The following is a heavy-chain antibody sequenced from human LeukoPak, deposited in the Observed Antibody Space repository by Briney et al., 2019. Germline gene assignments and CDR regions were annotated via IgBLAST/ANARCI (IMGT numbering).Heavy chain of an antibody. CDR1: GYTFSDYY. J-gene: IGHJ6*03. CDR3: VRDSTWAMDV. D-gene: IGHD1-26*01. CDR2: IDPTSGGT. Sequence: ASVKVSCKASGYTFSDYYIHWVRQAPGQGLEWMGSIDPTSGGTRNAQRFQGRVTMTRDTSISTAYMELIRLTSGDTAVYYCVRDSTWAMDVWGKGTTVTVSS. V-gene: IGHV1-2*02.